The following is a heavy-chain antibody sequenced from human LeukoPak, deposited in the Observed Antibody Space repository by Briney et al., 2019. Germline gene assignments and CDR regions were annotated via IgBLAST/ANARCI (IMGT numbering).Heavy chain of an antibody. V-gene: IGHV3-30-3*01. D-gene: IGHD2-15*01. CDR2: ISYDGSNK. J-gene: IGHJ4*02. CDR3: ARDDGYCSGGSCSPDY. Sequence: GGCLRLSCAASGFTFSSYAMHWVRQAPGKGLEWVAVISYDGSNKYYADSVKGRFTISRDNSKNTLYLQMNSLRAEDTAVYYCARDDGYCSGGSCSPDYWGQGTQVTVSS. CDR1: GFTFSSYA.